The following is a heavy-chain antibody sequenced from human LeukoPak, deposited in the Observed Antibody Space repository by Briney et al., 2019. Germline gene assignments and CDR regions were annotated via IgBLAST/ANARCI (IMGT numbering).Heavy chain of an antibody. D-gene: IGHD5-18*01. Sequence: GASVKVSCKASGGTFSSYAISWVRQAPGQGLEWMGGIIPIFGTANYAQKFQGRVTITADESTSTAYMELSSLRSEDTAVYYCASYSYGVYYFDYWGQGTLVTVSS. J-gene: IGHJ4*02. CDR1: GGTFSSYA. CDR2: IIPIFGTA. V-gene: IGHV1-69*13. CDR3: ASYSYGVYYFDY.